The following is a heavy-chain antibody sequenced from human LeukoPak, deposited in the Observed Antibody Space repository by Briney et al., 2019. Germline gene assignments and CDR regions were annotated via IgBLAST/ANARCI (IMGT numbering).Heavy chain of an antibody. D-gene: IGHD6-13*01. CDR1: GFTFSNAW. CDR3: ITDHSVPYSSSSGY. CDR2: IKSKTDGGTT. V-gene: IGHV3-15*01. J-gene: IGHJ4*02. Sequence: GGSLRLSCAASGFTFSNAWMSWVRQAPGKGLEWVGRIKSKTDGGTTDYAAPVKGRFTISRDDSKNTLFLQMNSLKTEDTAVYYCITDHSVPYSSSSGYWGQGTLVTVSS.